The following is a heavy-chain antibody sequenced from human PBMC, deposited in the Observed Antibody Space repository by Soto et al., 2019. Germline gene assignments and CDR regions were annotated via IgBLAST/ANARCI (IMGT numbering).Heavy chain of an antibody. CDR2: INHSGST. D-gene: IGHD3-22*01. J-gene: IGHJ4*02. CDR3: ARVSYYDSSGYYVDY. CDR1: GGSFSGYY. V-gene: IGHV4-34*01. Sequence: SETLSLTCAVYGGSFSGYYWSWIRQPPGKGLEWIGEINHSGSTNYNPSLKSRVTISVDTSKNQFSLKLSSVTAADTAVYYCARVSYYDSSGYYVDYWGQGTLVTVSS.